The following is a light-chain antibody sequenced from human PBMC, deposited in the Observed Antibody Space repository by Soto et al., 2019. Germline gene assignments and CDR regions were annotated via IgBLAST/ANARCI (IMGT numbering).Light chain of an antibody. V-gene: IGKV1-12*01. CDR3: QHYDNLPLT. Sequence: IQMTQSPSSVSASVGDSVTITCRASQVISSWLAWYQVKPGKAPKLLIYGASNRESGVPSRFSGSGSRTHFSLTINNLQPEDVGTYFCQHYDNLPLTFGGGTKVEIE. CDR2: GAS. CDR1: QVISSW. J-gene: IGKJ4*01.